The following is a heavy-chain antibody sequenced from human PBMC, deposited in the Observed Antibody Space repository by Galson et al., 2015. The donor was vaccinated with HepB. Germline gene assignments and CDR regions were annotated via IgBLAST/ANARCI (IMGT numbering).Heavy chain of an antibody. D-gene: IGHD6-13*01. CDR3: ARVLSQQQLVQYFDY. CDR1: GGTFSSYA. V-gene: IGHV1-69*13. Sequence: SVKVSCKASGGTFSSYAISWVRQAPGQGLEWMGGIIPIFGTANYAQKFQGRVTITADESTSTAYMELSSLRSEDTAVYYCARVLSQQQLVQYFDYWGQGTLVTVSS. J-gene: IGHJ4*02. CDR2: IIPIFGTA.